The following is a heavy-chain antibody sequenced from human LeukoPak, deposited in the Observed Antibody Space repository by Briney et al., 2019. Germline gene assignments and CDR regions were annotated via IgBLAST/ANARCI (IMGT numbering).Heavy chain of an antibody. J-gene: IGHJ6*03. D-gene: IGHD1-26*01. CDR2: VYHNGET. CDR1: GYSITTNYY. Sequence: PSETLSLTCTVSGYSITTNYYWAWIRQSPGTGLEWIGRVYHNGETYYNPSLKSRVIMSVDTSKNEFSLWLTSVHAPDTAAGSSLPPRSWQLSPMAPRGTGTTVIVSS. V-gene: IGHV4-38-2*02. CDR3: LPPRSWQLSPMAP.